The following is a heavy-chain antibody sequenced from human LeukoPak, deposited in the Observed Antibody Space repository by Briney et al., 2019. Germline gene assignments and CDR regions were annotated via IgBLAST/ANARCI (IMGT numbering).Heavy chain of an antibody. CDR2: INPSSGST. CDR1: GYTFTSYY. D-gene: IGHD3-9*01. CDR3: ARDPEDILTGYSP. J-gene: IGHJ4*02. V-gene: IGHV1-46*01. Sequence: ASVKVSCKASGYTFTSYYMHWVRQAPGQGLEWMGIINPSSGSTSYAQKFQGRVTMTRDTSTSTVYMELSSLRSEDTAVYYCARDPEDILTGYSPWGQGTLVTVSS.